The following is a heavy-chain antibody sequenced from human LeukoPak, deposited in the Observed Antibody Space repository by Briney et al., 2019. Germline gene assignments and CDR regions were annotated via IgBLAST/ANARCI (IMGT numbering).Heavy chain of an antibody. CDR1: GFTFISNW. CDR2: IKQDGSEK. D-gene: IGHD5-18*01. Sequence: GGSLRLSCAASGFTFISNWMSWVRQAPGKGLEWVANIKQDGSEKYYVDSVKGRFTISRDNAKSSLYLQMNSLRAEDTAVYYCASGGRGYSYGNYWGQGTLVTVSS. J-gene: IGHJ4*02. V-gene: IGHV3-7*01. CDR3: ASGGRGYSYGNY.